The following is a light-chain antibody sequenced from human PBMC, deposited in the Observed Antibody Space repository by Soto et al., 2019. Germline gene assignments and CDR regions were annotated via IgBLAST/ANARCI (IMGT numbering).Light chain of an antibody. CDR3: QQYNNWPIT. J-gene: IGKJ5*01. Sequence: EIVLTQSPGTLSLSPGERATLSCRASQSVSSQLAWYQQKPGQAPRLLIYDASNRATGIPARFSGSGSGTEFTLTISSLQSEDFAVYYCQQYNNWPITFGQGTRLEIK. CDR2: DAS. V-gene: IGKV3D-15*01. CDR1: QSVSSQ.